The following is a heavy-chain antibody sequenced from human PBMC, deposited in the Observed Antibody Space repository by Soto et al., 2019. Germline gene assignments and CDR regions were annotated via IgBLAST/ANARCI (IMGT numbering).Heavy chain of an antibody. CDR2: IFYSGTT. CDR3: ATMISVTIHFDY. V-gene: IGHV4-31*03. Sequence: QVQLQESGPGLVKPSQTLSLTCTVSGGSISSGAYYWSWIRQHPGKGLEWIGYIFYSGTTYYNPSLRSRVTISVDASKNQFSLKLSSMTAADTAVYYCATMISVTIHFDYWGQGTLGTVSS. CDR1: GGSISSGAYY. J-gene: IGHJ4*02. D-gene: IGHD4-17*01.